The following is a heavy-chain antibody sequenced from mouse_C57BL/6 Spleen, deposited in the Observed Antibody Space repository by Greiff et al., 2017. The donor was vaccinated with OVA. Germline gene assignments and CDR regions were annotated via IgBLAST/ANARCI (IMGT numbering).Heavy chain of an antibody. CDR3: ARRENYYGSSWDYYAMDY. D-gene: IGHD1-1*01. V-gene: IGHV5-12*01. Sequence: EVKVVESGGGLVQPGGSLKLSCAASGFTFSDYYMYWVRQTPEKRLEWVAYISNGGGSTYYPDTVKGRFTISRDNAKNTLYLQMSRLKSEDTAMYYCARRENYYGSSWDYYAMDYWGQGTSVTVSS. J-gene: IGHJ4*01. CDR1: GFTFSDYY. CDR2: ISNGGGST.